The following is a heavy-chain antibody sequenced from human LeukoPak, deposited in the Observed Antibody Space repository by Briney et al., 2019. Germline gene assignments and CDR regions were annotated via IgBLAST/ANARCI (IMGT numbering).Heavy chain of an antibody. CDR1: GYSISSGYY. CDR3: ARHDPYCGGDCYFQYYFDY. D-gene: IGHD2-21*02. Sequence: PSETLSLTCAVSGYSISSGYYWGWIRPPPGKGLEWIGSIYHSGSTYYNPSLKSRVTISVDTSKNQFSLKLSSVTAADTAVYYCARHDPYCGGDCYFQYYFDYWGQGTLVTVSS. J-gene: IGHJ4*02. CDR2: IYHSGST. V-gene: IGHV4-38-2*01.